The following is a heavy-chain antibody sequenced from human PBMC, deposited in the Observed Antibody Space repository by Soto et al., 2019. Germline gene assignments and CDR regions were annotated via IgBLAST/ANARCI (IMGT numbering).Heavy chain of an antibody. CDR3: ARDDEGSGHAY. CDR1: GGSISSGGYY. J-gene: IGHJ4*02. D-gene: IGHD6-19*01. V-gene: IGHV4-31*03. Sequence: PSETLSLTCTVSGGSISSGGYYWSWIRQHPGKGLEWIGYIYYSGSTYYNPSLKSRVTISVDTSKNQFSLKLNSVTAADTAVYYCARDDEGSGHAYWGQGTLVTVSS. CDR2: IYYSGST.